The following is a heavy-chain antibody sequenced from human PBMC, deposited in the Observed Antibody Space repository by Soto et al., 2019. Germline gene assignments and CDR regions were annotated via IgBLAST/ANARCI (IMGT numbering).Heavy chain of an antibody. CDR1: GFTFSSYA. CDR2: ISGSGGST. CDR3: AIPGDGVLRTYYGMDV. Sequence: EVQLLESGGGLVQPGGSLRLSCAASGFTFSSYAMSWVRQAPGKGLEWVSAISGSGGSTYYADSVKGRFTISRDNSKNTLYLQMNSLRAEDTAVYYCAIPGDGVLRTYYGMDVWGQGTTVTVSS. V-gene: IGHV3-23*01. D-gene: IGHD3-16*01. J-gene: IGHJ6*02.